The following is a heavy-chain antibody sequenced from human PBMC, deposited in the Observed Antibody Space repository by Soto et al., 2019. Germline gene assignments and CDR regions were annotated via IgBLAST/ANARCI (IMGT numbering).Heavy chain of an antibody. Sequence: SETLSLTCTVSGGSVSSSNLWSWVRQPPGKGLEWIGEIYHSGSTNYNPSLKSRVTISVDTSKNQFSLKLSSVTAADTAVYYCARDKNSSSWLYYFDYWGQGTLVTVSS. D-gene: IGHD6-13*01. J-gene: IGHJ4*02. CDR3: ARDKNSSSWLYYFDY. CDR2: IYHSGST. V-gene: IGHV4-4*02. CDR1: GGSVSSSNL.